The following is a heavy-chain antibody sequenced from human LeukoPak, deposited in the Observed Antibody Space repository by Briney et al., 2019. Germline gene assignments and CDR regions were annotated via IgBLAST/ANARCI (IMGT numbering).Heavy chain of an antibody. J-gene: IGHJ4*02. CDR3: AGHHPRNTVDF. V-gene: IGHV4-59*08. Sequence: SETLSLTCTVSGGSISSYYWSWIRQPPGKGLEWIGYISYGGSTNSDPSLKSRVTISLDTSKNQFSLKLSSVTAADTAVYYCAGHHPRNTVDFWGQRTLVTASS. CDR2: ISYGGST. CDR1: GGSISSYY. D-gene: IGHD2/OR15-2a*01.